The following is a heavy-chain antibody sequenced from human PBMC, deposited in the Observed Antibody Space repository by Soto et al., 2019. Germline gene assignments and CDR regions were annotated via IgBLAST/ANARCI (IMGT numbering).Heavy chain of an antibody. D-gene: IGHD2-2*01. CDR2: ISSSSSYI. J-gene: IGHJ3*02. CDR3: ARDRRPAAMSVYDAFDI. V-gene: IGHV3-21*01. CDR1: GFTFSSYS. Sequence: PGGSLRLSCAASGFTFSSYSMNWVRQAPGKGLEWVSSISSSSSYIYYADSVKGRFTISRDNAKNSLYLQMNSLRAEDTAVYYFARDRRPAAMSVYDAFDIWGQGTMVTVSS.